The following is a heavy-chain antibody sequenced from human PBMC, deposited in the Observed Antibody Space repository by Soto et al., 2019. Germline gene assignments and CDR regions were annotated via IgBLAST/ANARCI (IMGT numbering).Heavy chain of an antibody. CDR3: ARDCSGGSCYPGMDV. V-gene: IGHV3-21*01. Sequence: LRLSCAASGFTFSSYWMSWVRQAPGKRLEWLSSISSSGYIFSTDSVRGRFTISRDNAKNSVYLQINSLRAEDTAVYFCARDCSGGSCYPGMDVWGQGTTVTVSS. J-gene: IGHJ6*02. CDR1: GFTFSSYW. CDR2: ISSSGYI. D-gene: IGHD2-15*01.